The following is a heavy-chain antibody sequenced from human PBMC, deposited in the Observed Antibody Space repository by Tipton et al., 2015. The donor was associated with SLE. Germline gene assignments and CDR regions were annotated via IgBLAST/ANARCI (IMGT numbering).Heavy chain of an antibody. V-gene: IGHV4-4*02. J-gene: IGHJ4*02. D-gene: IGHD3-10*01. CDR3: AREGVLYYFDY. CDR2: IYHSGST. CDR1: GGSISSSNW. Sequence: TLSLTCAVSGGSISSSNWWSWVRQPPGKGLEWIGEIYHSGSTNYNPSLKSRVTISVGKSKNQFSLQLNSVTPEDTAVYYCAREGVLYYFDYWGQGTLVTVSS.